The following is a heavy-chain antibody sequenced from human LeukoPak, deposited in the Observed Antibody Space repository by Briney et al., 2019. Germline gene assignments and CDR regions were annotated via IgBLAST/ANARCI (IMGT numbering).Heavy chain of an antibody. CDR1: GGSTSSHY. J-gene: IGHJ4*02. V-gene: IGHV4-59*11. Sequence: PSETLSLTCTVSGGSTSSHYWSWIRQPPGKGLEWIGYIYYSGSTNYNPSLKSRVTISVDTSKNQFSLKVNSVTAADTAVYYCARGYPGGISETTGSFDYWGQGTLVTVSS. CDR3: ARGYPGGISETTGSFDY. D-gene: IGHD1-7*01. CDR2: IYYSGST.